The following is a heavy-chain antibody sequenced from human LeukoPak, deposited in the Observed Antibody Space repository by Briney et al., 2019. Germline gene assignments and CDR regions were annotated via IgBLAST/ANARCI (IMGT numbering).Heavy chain of an antibody. CDR2: IYYSGST. Sequence: SETLSLTCTVSGGSISSSSYYWGWIRQPPGKGLEWIGYIYYSGSTYYNPSLKSRVTISVDRSKNQFSLKLTSVTAADTAVYFCAREDRDGDYAYWGQGTLVTVSS. V-gene: IGHV4-39*07. J-gene: IGHJ4*02. D-gene: IGHD4-17*01. CDR3: AREDRDGDYAY. CDR1: GGSISSSSYY.